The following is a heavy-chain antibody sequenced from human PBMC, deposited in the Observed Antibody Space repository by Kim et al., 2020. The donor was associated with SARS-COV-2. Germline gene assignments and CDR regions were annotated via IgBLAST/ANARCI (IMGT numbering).Heavy chain of an antibody. CDR2: IWYDGSNK. V-gene: IGHV3-33*01. D-gene: IGHD3-10*01. J-gene: IGHJ6*02. CDR1: GFTFSSYG. Sequence: GGSLRLSCAASGFTFSSYGMHWVRQAPGKGLEWVAVIWYDGSNKYYADSVKGRFTISRDNSKNTLYLQMNSLRAEDTAVYYCAREPRHNVLLWFGELLEGYYYYGMDVWGQGTTVTVSS. CDR3: AREPRHNVLLWFGELLEGYYYYGMDV.